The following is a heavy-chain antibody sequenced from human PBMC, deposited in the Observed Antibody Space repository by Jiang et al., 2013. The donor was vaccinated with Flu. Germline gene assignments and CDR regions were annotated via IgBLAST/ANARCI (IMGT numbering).Heavy chain of an antibody. CDR1: GGSFSGYY. CDR2: INHGGST. J-gene: IGHJ3*02. V-gene: IGHV4-34*01. Sequence: KPSETLSLTCAVYGGSFSGYYWTWIRQPPGKGLEWIGEINHGGSTNHNPSLKSRVTISVDTSTNQFSLRLSSVTAADTAIYYCARVWLNHAAFEIWGQGTMVSVSS. D-gene: IGHD6-19*01. CDR3: ARVWLNHAAFEI.